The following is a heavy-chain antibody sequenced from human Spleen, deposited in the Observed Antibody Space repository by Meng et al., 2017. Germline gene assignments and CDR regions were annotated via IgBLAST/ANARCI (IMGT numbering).Heavy chain of an antibody. V-gene: IGHV5-51*01. CDR2: VYPGDSDV. Sequence: GGSLRLSCKTSGYSFTTYWIAWVRQMPGKGLEWMGIVYPGDSDVRYSPSFQGQVTISADKSISTAYLQWSSLKASDTAMYYCARPRLWFGELLSIDYWGQGTLVTVSS. CDR1: GYSFTTYW. J-gene: IGHJ4*02. D-gene: IGHD3-10*01. CDR3: ARPRLWFGELLSIDY.